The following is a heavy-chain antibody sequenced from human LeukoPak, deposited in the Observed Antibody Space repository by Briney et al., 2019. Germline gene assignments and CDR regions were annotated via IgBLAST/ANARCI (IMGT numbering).Heavy chain of an antibody. V-gene: IGHV3-21*01. J-gene: IGHJ4*02. CDR3: ARETDYGSHVDY. Sequence: GSLRLSCAASGFTFSSYSMNWVRQAPGKGLEWVSSISTTGTYIYYADSVKGRFTISRDNAKKSPYLQMNSLRAEDTAVYYCARETDYGSHVDYWGQGTLVTVSS. CDR1: GFTFSSYS. CDR2: ISTTGTYI. D-gene: IGHD4-17*01.